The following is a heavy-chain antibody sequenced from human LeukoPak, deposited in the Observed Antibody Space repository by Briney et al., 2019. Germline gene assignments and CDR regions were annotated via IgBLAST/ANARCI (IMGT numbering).Heavy chain of an antibody. CDR3: ARSDTYDFWSGYYFYSDY. J-gene: IGHJ4*02. CDR1: GFTFSDYY. Sequence: PGGSLRSSCAASGFTFSDYYMSWIRQAPGKGLEWVSYISSSGSTIYYADSVKGRFTISRDNAKNSLYLQMNSLRAEDTAVYYCARSDTYDFWSGYYFYSDYWGQGTLVTVSS. CDR2: ISSSGSTI. V-gene: IGHV3-11*01. D-gene: IGHD3-3*01.